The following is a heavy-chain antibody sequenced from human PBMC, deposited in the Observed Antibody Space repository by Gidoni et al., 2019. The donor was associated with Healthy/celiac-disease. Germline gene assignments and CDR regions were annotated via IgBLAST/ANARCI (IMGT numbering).Heavy chain of an antibody. CDR1: GYTFTSFG. J-gene: IGHJ6*02. V-gene: IGHV1-18*01. CDR3: ARSLYETYSTIYYYGMDV. D-gene: IGHD6-13*01. Sequence: QVQLVQSGAEVKKPGAAVKVSCKPSGYTFTSFGISWVRQAPGQGLEWMGWISAYNGNTNYAQKLQGRVTMTTDTSTSTAYMELRSLRSDDTAVYYCARSLYETYSTIYYYGMDVWGQGTTVTVSS. CDR2: ISAYNGNT.